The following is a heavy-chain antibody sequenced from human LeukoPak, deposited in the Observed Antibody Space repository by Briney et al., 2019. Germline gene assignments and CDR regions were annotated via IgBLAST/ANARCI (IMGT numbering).Heavy chain of an antibody. Sequence: KPSETLSLTCAVYGGSFSGYYWSWIRQPPGKGLEWIGEINHSGSTNYNPSLKSRVTISVDTSKNQFSLKLSSVTAADTAVYYCASEQLWPTAHYGMDVWGQGTTVTVSS. CDR2: INHSGST. CDR1: GGSFSGYY. D-gene: IGHD5-18*01. J-gene: IGHJ6*02. V-gene: IGHV4-34*01. CDR3: ASEQLWPTAHYGMDV.